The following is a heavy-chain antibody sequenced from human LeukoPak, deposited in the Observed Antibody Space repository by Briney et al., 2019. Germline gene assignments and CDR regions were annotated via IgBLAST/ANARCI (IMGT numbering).Heavy chain of an antibody. J-gene: IGHJ5*02. CDR3: ARQVGHWFDP. Sequence: SETLSPTCTVSGGSISSSSYYWGWIRQPPGKGLEWIGSIYYSGSTYYNPSLKSRVTISVDTSKNQFSLKLSSVTAADTAVYYCARQVGHWFDPWGQGTLVTVSS. CDR2: IYYSGST. V-gene: IGHV4-39*07. CDR1: GGSISSSSYY. D-gene: IGHD1-26*01.